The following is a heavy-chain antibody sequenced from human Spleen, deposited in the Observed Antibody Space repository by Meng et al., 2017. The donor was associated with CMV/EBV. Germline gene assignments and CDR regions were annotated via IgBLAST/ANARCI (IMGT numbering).Heavy chain of an antibody. CDR1: EYTFTGYY. CDR2: IDPNGGGT. Sequence: ASVKVSCKASEYTFTGYYIHWVRQAPGQGLEWMGWIDPNGGGTNYAQKFQGRVTLTRDTSISTAYMELSRLRSDDTAFYYCARVRQDRYGYKYYYGMDVWGQGTTVTVSS. V-gene: IGHV1-2*02. D-gene: IGHD5-18*01. CDR3: ARVRQDRYGYKYYYGMDV. J-gene: IGHJ6*02.